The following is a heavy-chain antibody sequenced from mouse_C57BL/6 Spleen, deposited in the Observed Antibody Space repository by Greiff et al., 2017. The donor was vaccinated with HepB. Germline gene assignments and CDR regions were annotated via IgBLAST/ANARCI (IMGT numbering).Heavy chain of an antibody. J-gene: IGHJ2*01. CDR3: TRVYYDYDSFDY. Sequence: VQLQQSGTVLARPGASVKMSCKTSGYTFTSYWMHWVKQRPGQGLEWIGAIYPGNSDTSYNQKLKGKAKLTAVTSASTAYMELSSLTNEDAAVYYCTRVYYDYDSFDYWGQGTTLTVSS. CDR2: IYPGNSDT. D-gene: IGHD2-4*01. CDR1: GYTFTSYW. V-gene: IGHV1-5*01.